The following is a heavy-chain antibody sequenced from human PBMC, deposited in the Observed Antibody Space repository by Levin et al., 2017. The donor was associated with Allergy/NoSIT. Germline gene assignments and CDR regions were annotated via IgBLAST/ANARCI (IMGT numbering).Heavy chain of an antibody. CDR3: ARGQWELLETAVDC. CDR2: ISWNSGYI. J-gene: IGHJ4*02. V-gene: IGHV3-9*01. CDR1: GFTFDDYA. Sequence: GGSLRLSCAASGFTFDDYAMHWVRQPPGKGLEWVSGISWNSGYIGYADSVKGRFSISRDNAKNSLHLQMNSLRAEDTALYYCARGQWELLETAVDCWGQGTLVTVSS. D-gene: IGHD1-26*01.